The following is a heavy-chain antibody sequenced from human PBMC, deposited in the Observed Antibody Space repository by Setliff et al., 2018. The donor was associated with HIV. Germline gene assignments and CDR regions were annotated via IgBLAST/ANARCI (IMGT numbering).Heavy chain of an antibody. Sequence: GASVKVSCKASGYTFTNYGISWVRQAPGQGLEWMGWISNYNGNTNYAQKFHGRVTMTTDTSTRTAYMEMRGLTYDDTAVYYCARASGGNSVENGFDIWGQGTMVTVSS. V-gene: IGHV1-18*01. J-gene: IGHJ3*02. CDR3: ARASGGNSVENGFDI. CDR2: ISNYNGNT. CDR1: GYTFTNYG. D-gene: IGHD1-26*01.